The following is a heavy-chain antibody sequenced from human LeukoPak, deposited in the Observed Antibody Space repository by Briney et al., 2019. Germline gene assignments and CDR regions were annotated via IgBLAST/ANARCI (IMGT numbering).Heavy chain of an antibody. Sequence: GSLRLSCAASGFIFSTYSMNWVRQAPGKGLEWVSYISSSRRTIYYADSVKGRFTISRDNAKKSLYLQMNSLRAEDTAVYHCARDSPPDYWGQGTLVTVSS. CDR2: ISSSRRTI. J-gene: IGHJ4*02. CDR3: ARDSPPDY. V-gene: IGHV3-48*01. CDR1: GFIFSTYS.